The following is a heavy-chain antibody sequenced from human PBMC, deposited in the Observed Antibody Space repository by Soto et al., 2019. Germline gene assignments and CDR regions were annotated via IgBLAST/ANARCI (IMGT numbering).Heavy chain of an antibody. D-gene: IGHD1-26*01. Sequence: EVQLVESGGGLVQPGGSLRLSCVASGFNFNDHYMDWVRQAPGKGLERVGRARNKVNSYTIAYAASVQGRFTISRDDSKTSLYLQMNSLKTEDTAVYFCARLWGTSFGLRGQGTLVAVSS. V-gene: IGHV3-72*01. CDR2: ARNKVNSYTI. CDR3: ARLWGTSFGL. J-gene: IGHJ4*02. CDR1: GFNFNDHY.